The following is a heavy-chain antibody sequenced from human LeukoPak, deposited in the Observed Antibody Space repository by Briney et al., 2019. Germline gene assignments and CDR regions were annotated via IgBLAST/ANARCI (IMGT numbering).Heavy chain of an antibody. D-gene: IGHD4-17*01. CDR3: TTGFDYDDY. Sequence: GGSLRLPCAASGFTFSSYRMNGVRQAPGKGLEWVGRIKSKPDGGTTDYAAPVKGRFTISRDDSKNTLYLQMNSLKTEDTAVYYCTTGFDYDDYWGQGTLVTVSS. V-gene: IGHV3-15*01. CDR2: IKSKPDGGTT. J-gene: IGHJ4*02. CDR1: GFTFSSYR.